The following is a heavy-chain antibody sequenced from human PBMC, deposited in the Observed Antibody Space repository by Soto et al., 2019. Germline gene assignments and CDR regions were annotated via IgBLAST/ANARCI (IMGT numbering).Heavy chain of an antibody. CDR3: ARGGGDSSGYSVTNFDY. V-gene: IGHV3-11*06. CDR1: GFTFSDYY. Sequence: GGSLRLYCAASGFTFSDYYMSWIRQAPGKGLEWVSYISSSSSYTNYADSVKGRFTISRDNAKDSLYLQMNSLRAEDTAVYYCARGGGDSSGYSVTNFDYCGEGTVVTVSS. CDR2: ISSSSSYT. D-gene: IGHD3-22*01. J-gene: IGHJ4*02.